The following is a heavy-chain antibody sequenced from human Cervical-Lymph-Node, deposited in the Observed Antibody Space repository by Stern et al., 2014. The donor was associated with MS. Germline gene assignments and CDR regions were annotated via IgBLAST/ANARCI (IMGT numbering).Heavy chain of an antibody. J-gene: IGHJ4*02. D-gene: IGHD3-22*01. Sequence: VQLQESGPGLVKPSETLSLTCTVSGGSVSSGSYYWSWIRQAPGKGLEWIGYIYYSGSTNYNPSLKSRVTISVDTSKNQFSLKLSSVTAADTAVYYCASDSSGYYLSFDYWGQGTLVTVSS. V-gene: IGHV4-61*01. CDR3: ASDSSGYYLSFDY. CDR2: IYYSGST. CDR1: GGSVSSGSYY.